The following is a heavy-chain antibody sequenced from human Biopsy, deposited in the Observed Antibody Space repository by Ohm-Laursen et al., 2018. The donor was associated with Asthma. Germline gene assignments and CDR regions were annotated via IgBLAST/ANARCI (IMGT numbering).Heavy chain of an antibody. D-gene: IGHD1-26*01. CDR2: THHRGYT. CDR3: ARGSSSRLSQWELLVSGGKRAHSYYGMDV. V-gene: IGHV4-34*04. J-gene: IGHJ6*02. CDR1: GGSFSSNY. Sequence: SETLSLTCAVYGGSFSSNYWSWIRQTPGKGLEWLGDTHHRGYTNNNPPLNNRPPLSVDTSKNQFSLRLTSVTAADTAVYYCARGSSSRLSQWELLVSGGKRAHSYYGMDVWGQGTTVTVSS.